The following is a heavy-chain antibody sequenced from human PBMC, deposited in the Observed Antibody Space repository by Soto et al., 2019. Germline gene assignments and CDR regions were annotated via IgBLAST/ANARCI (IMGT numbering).Heavy chain of an antibody. V-gene: IGHV2-5*01. J-gene: IGHJ4*02. CDR1: GFTPSTSGVG. D-gene: IGHD2-15*01. Sequence: GPTMGNAETTLMLTCTFSGFTPSTSGVGGGWIRQPPGKALEWLARIHWNDDKYYRPSLESRLTISKATSKNQVGLTMTNMEPVDTATYYCAYYCCDPLIYWRQVTLVT. CDR2: IHWNDDK. CDR3: AYYCCDPLIY.